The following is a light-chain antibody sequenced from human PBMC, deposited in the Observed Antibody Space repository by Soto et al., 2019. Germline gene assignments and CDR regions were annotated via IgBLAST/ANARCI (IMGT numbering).Light chain of an antibody. CDR3: QTWDTGNLV. Sequence: QSVLTQSPSASASLGASVKLTCTLSSGHGNYVIAWHQQQPEKGPRSLMKVKSDGSHSTGDGIPDRFSGSSSGAERYLAISSLQSEDEADYYCQTWDTGNLVFGGGTKVTVL. J-gene: IGLJ2*01. CDR2: VKSDGSH. CDR1: SGHGNYV. V-gene: IGLV4-69*01.